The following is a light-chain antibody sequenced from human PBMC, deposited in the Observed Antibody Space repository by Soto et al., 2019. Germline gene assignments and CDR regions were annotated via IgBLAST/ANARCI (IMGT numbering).Light chain of an antibody. V-gene: IGKV3-20*01. CDR2: NAS. Sequence: EIVLTQSPATLSLSPGERATLSCRASQSVGRDYLAWYQQKPGQAPRVVIYNASSRASGIPDRFSGSGSGTDFTLTISRLEPEDFAVYYCHQYAYAPWTFGQGTKVEIK. CDR3: HQYAYAPWT. CDR1: QSVGRDY. J-gene: IGKJ1*01.